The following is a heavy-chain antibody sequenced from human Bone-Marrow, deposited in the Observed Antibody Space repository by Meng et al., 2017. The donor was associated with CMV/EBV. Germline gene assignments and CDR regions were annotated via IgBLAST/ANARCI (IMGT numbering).Heavy chain of an antibody. CDR2: IRIKANNYAT. J-gene: IGHJ4*02. D-gene: IGHD5-12*01. CDR1: GFMFSGSA. Sequence: GSLRLSCAASGFMFSGSAIHWVRQTSGKGLEWVGRIRIKANNYATTYAASVKGRFTISRDDSKNTAYLQMNSLKTEDTAVYYCTGVATNWGQGTLVTVSS. CDR3: TGVATN. V-gene: IGHV3-73*01.